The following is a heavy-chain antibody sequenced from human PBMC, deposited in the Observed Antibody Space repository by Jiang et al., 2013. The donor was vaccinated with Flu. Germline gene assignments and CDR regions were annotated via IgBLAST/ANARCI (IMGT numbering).Heavy chain of an antibody. CDR2: MNPNSGNT. D-gene: IGHD6-13*01. V-gene: IGHV1-8*01. CDR1: GYTFTSYD. J-gene: IGHJ6*02. CDR3: AAESWPNYYGMDV. Sequence: KVSCKASGYTFTSYDINWVRQATGQGLEWMGWMNPNSGNTGYAQKFQGRVTITRDMSTSTAYMELSSLRSEDTAVYYCAAESWPNYYGMDVWGQGTTVTVSS.